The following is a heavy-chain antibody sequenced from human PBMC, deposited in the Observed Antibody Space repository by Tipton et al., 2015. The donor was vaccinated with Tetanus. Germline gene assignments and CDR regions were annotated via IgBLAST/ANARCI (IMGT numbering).Heavy chain of an antibody. D-gene: IGHD1-26*01. Sequence: GEALVRGGYYWTWIRHLPGKGLEWIGYIYHTGAAHYNPSLKSRVTLSVDMSKNQFFLKMISMTAADTAVYYCARDRHPYRISGAFRGNDALDIWGPGALVTVSS. CDR2: IYHTGAA. CDR3: ARDRHPYRISGAFRGNDALDI. V-gene: IGHV4-31*02. J-gene: IGHJ3*02. CDR1: GEALVRGGYY.